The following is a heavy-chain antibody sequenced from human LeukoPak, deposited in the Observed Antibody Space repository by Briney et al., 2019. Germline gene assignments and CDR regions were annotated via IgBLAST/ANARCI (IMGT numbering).Heavy chain of an antibody. CDR1: GFTFSDYY. CDR2: IKQDGSEK. Sequence: GGSLRLSCAASGFTFSDYYMSWIRQAPGKGLEWVANIKQDGSEKYYVDSVKGRFTISRDNAKNSLYLQMNSLRAEDTAVYYSSLEGSSWYRYFQHWGQGTLVTVSS. CDR3: SLEGSSWYRYFQH. J-gene: IGHJ1*01. V-gene: IGHV3-7*05. D-gene: IGHD6-13*01.